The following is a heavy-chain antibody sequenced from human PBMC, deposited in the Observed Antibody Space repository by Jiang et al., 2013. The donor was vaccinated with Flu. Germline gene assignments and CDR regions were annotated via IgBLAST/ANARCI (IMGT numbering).Heavy chain of an antibody. D-gene: IGHD3-22*01. J-gene: IGHJ3*02. CDR3: ARDDSSSYPI. CDR2: IDPSGGST. V-gene: IGHV1-46*01. Sequence: GAEVKKPGASVKVSCKASGYYFTSYYVHWVRQAPGQGLEWMGMIDPSGGSTGYAQKFRGRVTMTRDTSTSTVYMELSSLRSDDTAVYYCARDDSSSYPIWGQGTMVTVSS. CDR1: GYYFTSYY.